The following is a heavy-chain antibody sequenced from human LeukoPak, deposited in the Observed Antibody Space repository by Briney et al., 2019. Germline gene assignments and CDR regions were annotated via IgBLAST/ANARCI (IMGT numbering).Heavy chain of an antibody. V-gene: IGHV3-9*01. CDR3: AKGFMVRGVTELGGDAFDI. D-gene: IGHD3-10*01. CDR1: GFTFDDYA. CDR2: ISWNSGSI. J-gene: IGHJ3*02. Sequence: GRSLRLSCAASGFTFDDYAMHWVRQAPGKGLEWVSGISWNSGSIGYADSVKGRFTISRDNAKNSLYLQMNSLRAEDTALYYCAKGFMVRGVTELGGDAFDIWGQGTMVTVSS.